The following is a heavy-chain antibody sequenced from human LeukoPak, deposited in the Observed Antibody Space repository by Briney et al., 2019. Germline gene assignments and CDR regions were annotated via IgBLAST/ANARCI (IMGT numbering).Heavy chain of an antibody. D-gene: IGHD3-22*01. CDR1: GFTFSSYA. V-gene: IGHV3-23*01. Sequence: GGSLRLSCAASGFTFSSYAMSWVRQAPGKGLEWVSAISGSGGSTYYADSVKGRFTISRDNSKNTLYLQMNSLRAEDTAVYYCAKNWGTMIVGVITPGAFDIWGQGTMVTVSS. CDR3: AKNWGTMIVGVITPGAFDI. J-gene: IGHJ3*02. CDR2: ISGSGGST.